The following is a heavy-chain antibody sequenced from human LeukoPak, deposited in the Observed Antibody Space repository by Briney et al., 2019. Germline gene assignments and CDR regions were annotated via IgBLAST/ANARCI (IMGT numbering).Heavy chain of an antibody. CDR1: GFTFSTYW. CDR3: ARDVAEGRFDP. CDR2: IKADGSEK. V-gene: IGHV3-7*01. Sequence: GGSLRLSCADSGFTFSTYWMTWVRQAPGKGLEWVASIKADGSEKYYVDSVKGRFTIYRDNAKRSLYLQMNSLRPEDTGVYYCARDVAEGRFDPWGQGTLVTVSS. J-gene: IGHJ5*02.